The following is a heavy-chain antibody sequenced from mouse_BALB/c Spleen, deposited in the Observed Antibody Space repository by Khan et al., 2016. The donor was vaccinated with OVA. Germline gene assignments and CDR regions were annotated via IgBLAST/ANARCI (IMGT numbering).Heavy chain of an antibody. D-gene: IGHD2-1*01. V-gene: IGHV14-3*02. CDR1: GFNIKDTY. CDR3: ARGFYGNLFAY. Sequence: VQLQQSGAELVKPGASVKLSCTASGFNIKDTYMHWVKQRPEQGLEWIGRIDPANGNTKYDPKFQGKATITADTSSKTAYLQLSSLTSEHTAVYYCARGFYGNLFAYWGQGTLVTVSA. CDR2: IDPANGNT. J-gene: IGHJ3*01.